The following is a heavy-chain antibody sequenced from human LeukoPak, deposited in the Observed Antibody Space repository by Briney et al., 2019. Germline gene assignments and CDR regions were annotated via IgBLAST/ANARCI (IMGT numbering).Heavy chain of an antibody. CDR2: ISDDGNNK. D-gene: IGHD5-12*01. V-gene: IGHV3-30-3*01. Sequence: GWSLRLSCAASGFTFNKYSFHWVRQAPGKGLEWVAVISDDGNNKYYVDSVKGRFTTSRDNSKNTQYLQMNSLRTEDTAMYYCARSYRYSGWKYFDYWGQGTLATVSS. CDR1: GFTFNKYS. J-gene: IGHJ4*02. CDR3: ARSYRYSGWKYFDY.